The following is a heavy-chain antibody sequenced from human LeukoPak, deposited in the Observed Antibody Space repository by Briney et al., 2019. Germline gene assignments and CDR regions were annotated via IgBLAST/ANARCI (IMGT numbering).Heavy chain of an antibody. CDR1: GFTFNRYA. D-gene: IGHD3-16*01. Sequence: GGSLRLSCAASGFTFNRYAMHWVRQAPGKGLEWVAVISNDGSNKYYVDFVKGRFTISRDNSKNTLFVQMNGLRGDDTAVYYCARDRGGATRFDYYDMDVWGQGTTVTVSS. CDR3: ARDRGGATRFDYYDMDV. V-gene: IGHV3-30-3*01. J-gene: IGHJ6*02. CDR2: ISNDGSNK.